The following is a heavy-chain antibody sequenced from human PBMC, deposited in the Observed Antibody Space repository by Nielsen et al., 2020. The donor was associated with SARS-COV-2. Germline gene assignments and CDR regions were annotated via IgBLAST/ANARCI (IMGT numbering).Heavy chain of an antibody. CDR3: ARGRPEWLLRHWFDP. Sequence: ASVKVSCKASGYTFTSYGISWVRQAPGQGLEWMGWISAYNGNTNYAQKLQGRVTMTTDTSTSTAYMELRSLRSDDTAVYYCARGRPEWLLRHWFDPWGQGTLVTVSS. D-gene: IGHD3-22*01. J-gene: IGHJ5*02. V-gene: IGHV1-18*04. CDR1: GYTFTSYG. CDR2: ISAYNGNT.